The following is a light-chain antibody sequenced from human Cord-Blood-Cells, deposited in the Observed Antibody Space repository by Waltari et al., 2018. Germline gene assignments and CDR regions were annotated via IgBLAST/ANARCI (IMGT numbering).Light chain of an antibody. CDR3: CSYAGSSTWV. CDR1: RRHVGGSNL. V-gene: IGLV2-23*01. CDR2: EGN. Sequence: QSALTQPASVSGSPGHSITIPCTGTRRHVGGSNLVSWYKPHPGQAPKLMIYEGNKRPSGFSNRFSGSKSGNTASLTISGLQAEDEADYYCCSYAGSSTWVFGGGTKLTVL. J-gene: IGLJ3*02.